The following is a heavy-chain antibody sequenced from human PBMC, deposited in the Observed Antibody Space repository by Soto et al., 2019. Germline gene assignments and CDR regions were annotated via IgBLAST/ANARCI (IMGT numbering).Heavy chain of an antibody. CDR2: VSYDESHV. J-gene: IGHJ5*01. Sequence: QVQLVESGGGVVQPGRSLRLSCAASGFTLSTFGIHWVRQAPGTGLEWVALVSYDESHVYYADSVKGRFAISRDISKNTVYLQMDSLRSEDTAIYYCAKEIFPKTVPISSSPWGDSWGQGTLVTVSS. D-gene: IGHD6-6*01. CDR1: GFTLSTFG. CDR3: AKEIFPKTVPISSSPWGDS. V-gene: IGHV3-30*18.